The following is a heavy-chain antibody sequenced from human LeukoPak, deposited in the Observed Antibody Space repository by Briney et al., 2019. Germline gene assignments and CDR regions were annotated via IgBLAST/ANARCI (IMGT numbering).Heavy chain of an antibody. D-gene: IGHD5-18*01. Sequence: GGSLGLSCAASGFTFSSYEMNWVRQAPGKGLEWVSYISSSGSTIYYADSVKGRFTISRDNAKNSLYLQMNSLRAEDTAVYYCARDVGGYSYGYPERWGQGTLVTVSS. J-gene: IGHJ4*02. CDR1: GFTFSSYE. CDR3: ARDVGGYSYGYPER. V-gene: IGHV3-48*03. CDR2: ISSSGSTI.